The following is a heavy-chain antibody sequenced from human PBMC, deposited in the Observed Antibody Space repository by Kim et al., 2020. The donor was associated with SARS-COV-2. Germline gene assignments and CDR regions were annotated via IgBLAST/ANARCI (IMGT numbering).Heavy chain of an antibody. CDR2: ISSSSSTI. V-gene: IGHV3-48*02. CDR1: GFTFSSYS. Sequence: GGSLRLSCASSGFTFSSYSMNWVRQAPGKGLEWVSYISSSSSTIYYADSVKGRFTISRDNAKNSLYLQMNSLRDEDTAVYYCARDPLEDYYDSSGSEFKSPYYGMDVWGQGTTVTVSS. J-gene: IGHJ6*02. D-gene: IGHD3-22*01. CDR3: ARDPLEDYYDSSGSEFKSPYYGMDV.